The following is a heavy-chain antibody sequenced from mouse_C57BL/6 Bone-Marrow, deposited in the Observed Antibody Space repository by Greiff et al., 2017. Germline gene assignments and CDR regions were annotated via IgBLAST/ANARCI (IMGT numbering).Heavy chain of an antibody. D-gene: IGHD2-4*01. CDR2: INPNNGGT. Sequence: EVQLQQSGPELVKPGASVTISCKASGYTFTDYYMNWVKQSHGKSLEWIGDINPNNGGTSYNQKFKGKATLTVDKSASPAYMELRSLTSEDSAVYYCARGDYEAWFAYWGQGTLVTVSA. J-gene: IGHJ3*01. CDR1: GYTFTDYY. V-gene: IGHV1-26*01. CDR3: ARGDYEAWFAY.